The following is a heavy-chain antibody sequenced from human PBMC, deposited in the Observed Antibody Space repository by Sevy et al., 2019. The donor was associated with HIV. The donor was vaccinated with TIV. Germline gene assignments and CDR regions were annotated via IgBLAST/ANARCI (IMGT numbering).Heavy chain of an antibody. D-gene: IGHD3-10*01. V-gene: IGHV4-34*01. CDR3: AIVTNYGSARGMDV. J-gene: IGHJ6*02. CDR2: INHSGST. CDR1: GGSFSGYY. Sequence: SETLSLTCAVYGGSFSGYYWSWIRQPPGKGLEWIGEINHSGSTNYNPSLKSRVTISVDTSKNQFSLKLSSVTAADTAVYYCAIVTNYGSARGMDVWGQGTTVTVSS.